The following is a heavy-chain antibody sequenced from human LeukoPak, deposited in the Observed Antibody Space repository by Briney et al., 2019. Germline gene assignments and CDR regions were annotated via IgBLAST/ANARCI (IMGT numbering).Heavy chain of an antibody. V-gene: IGHV4-4*07. CDR3: ARGSHFYDILTGYSDHFDY. D-gene: IGHD3-9*01. J-gene: IGHJ4*02. CDR2: IYTSGST. Sequence: PSETLSLTCTVSGGSISSYYWSWIRQPAGKGLEWIGRIYTSGSTNYNPSLKSRVTMSVDTSKNQFSLKLSSVTAADTAVYYCARGSHFYDILTGYSDHFDYWGQGTLVTVSS. CDR1: GGSISSYY.